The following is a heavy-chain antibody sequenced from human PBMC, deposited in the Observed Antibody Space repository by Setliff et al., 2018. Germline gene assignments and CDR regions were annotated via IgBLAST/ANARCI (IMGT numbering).Heavy chain of an antibody. CDR3: ARGDSSYYFDY. Sequence: ASVKVSCKASGYTFTSYVMHWVRQAPGQRLEWMGWINAGNGNTKYSQKFQGRVTITRDTSASTAYMELSSLRSEDTAVYYCARGDSSYYFDYWGQGTLVTVSS. V-gene: IGHV1-3*01. CDR2: INAGNGNT. J-gene: IGHJ4*02. CDR1: GYTFTSYV. D-gene: IGHD6-6*01.